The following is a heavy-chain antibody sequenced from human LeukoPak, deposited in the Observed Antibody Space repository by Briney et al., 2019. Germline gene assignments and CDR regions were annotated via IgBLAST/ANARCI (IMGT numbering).Heavy chain of an antibody. CDR3: ARSPELMVYVTTSYYYYYVDV. CDR1: GGTFSSYA. D-gene: IGHD2-8*01. Sequence: GASVKVSCKASGGTFSSYAISWVRQAPGQGLEWMGGIIPIFGTANYAQKFQGRVTITTDESTSTAYMELSSLRSEDTAVYYCARSPELMVYVTTSYYYYYVDVWGKGTTVTVSS. J-gene: IGHJ6*03. V-gene: IGHV1-69*05. CDR2: IIPIFGTA.